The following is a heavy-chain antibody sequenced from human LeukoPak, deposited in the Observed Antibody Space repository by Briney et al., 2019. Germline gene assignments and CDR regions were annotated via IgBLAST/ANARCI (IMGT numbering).Heavy chain of an antibody. CDR3: ARPLEYSYGCYFDYFDY. V-gene: IGHV3-33*01. D-gene: IGHD5-18*01. J-gene: IGHJ4*02. CDR2: IWYDGSNK. CDR1: GFTFSSYG. Sequence: GRSLRLSCAASGFTFSSYGMHWVRQAPGKGLEWVAVIWYDGSNKYYADSVKGRFTISRDNSKNTLYLQMNSLRAEDTAVYYCARPLEYSYGCYFDYFDYWGQGTLVTVSS.